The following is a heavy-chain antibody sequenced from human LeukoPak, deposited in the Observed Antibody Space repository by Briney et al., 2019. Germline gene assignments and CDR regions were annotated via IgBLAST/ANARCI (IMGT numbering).Heavy chain of an antibody. CDR3: AKDSRFLEWLAFDY. D-gene: IGHD3-3*01. CDR2: INSRGVST. V-gene: IGHV3-23*01. J-gene: IGHJ4*02. CDR1: GFTFSDSA. Sequence: GGSLRLSCAASGFTFSDSAMSWVRQAPGKGLEWVSLINSRGVSTFYADSVKGRFTLSRDNSKNTLYLQMNSLRAEDTAVYYCAKDSRFLEWLAFDYWGQGTLVTVSS.